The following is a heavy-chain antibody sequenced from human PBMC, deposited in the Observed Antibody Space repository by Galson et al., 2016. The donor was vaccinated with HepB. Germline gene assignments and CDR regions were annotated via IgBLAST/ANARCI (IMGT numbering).Heavy chain of an antibody. CDR1: SGSVSDNSYY. Sequence: SETLSLTCAVSSGSVSDNSYYWGWIRQPPGKGLEWMGSIYYSGTTYYNPSLKSRVTISVDRSKNQFSLNLPSVTAADTAFYYCASHGRFLWSHLDHWGQGSLVSVSS. J-gene: IGHJ4*02. V-gene: IGHV4-39*01. CDR3: ASHGRFLWSHLDH. D-gene: IGHD2-21*01. CDR2: IYYSGTT.